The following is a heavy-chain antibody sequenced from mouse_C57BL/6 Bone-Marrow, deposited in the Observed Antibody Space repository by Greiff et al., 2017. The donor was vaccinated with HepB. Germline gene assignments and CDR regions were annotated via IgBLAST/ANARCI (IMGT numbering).Heavy chain of an antibody. Sequence: EVKLVESGGGLVQPGGSLKLSCAASGFTFSDYYMYWVRQTPEKRLEWVAYISNGGGSTYYPDTVKGRFTLSRDNAKNTLYLQMCRLKSEDTAMYYCARRFYYDHAVDVWGTGTTVTVSS. V-gene: IGHV5-12*01. CDR2: ISNGGGST. CDR1: GFTFSDYY. D-gene: IGHD2-4*01. CDR3: ARRFYYDHAVDV. J-gene: IGHJ1*03.